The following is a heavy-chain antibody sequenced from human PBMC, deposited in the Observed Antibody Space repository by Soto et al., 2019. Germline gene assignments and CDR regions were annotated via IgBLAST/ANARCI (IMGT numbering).Heavy chain of an antibody. J-gene: IGHJ5*02. Sequence: QVQLVQSGAEVKKPGSSVKVSCKASGGTFSSYAISWVRQAPGQGLEWMGGIIPIFGTANYAQTFQGRVTITADKSTSTAYMELSSLRSEDTAVYYSARSDIVVVPAAIRGGGWFDPWGQGTLVTVSS. CDR3: ARSDIVVVPAAIRGGGWFDP. V-gene: IGHV1-69*06. CDR2: IIPIFGTA. D-gene: IGHD2-2*01. CDR1: GGTFSSYA.